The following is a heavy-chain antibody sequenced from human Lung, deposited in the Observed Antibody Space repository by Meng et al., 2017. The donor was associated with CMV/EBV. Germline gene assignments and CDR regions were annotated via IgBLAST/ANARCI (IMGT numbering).Heavy chain of an antibody. Sequence: GESLKISCAASGFTVSSNYMSWVRQAPGKGLEWVSVIYSGGSTYYADSVKGRFTISRDNSKNTLYLQMNSLRAEDTAVYYCARDQGRGYSYGQAYYYGRDVWGQGTTVTVSS. CDR3: ARDQGRGYSYGQAYYYGRDV. D-gene: IGHD5-18*01. CDR2: IYSGGST. V-gene: IGHV3-66*02. CDR1: GFTVSSNY. J-gene: IGHJ6*02.